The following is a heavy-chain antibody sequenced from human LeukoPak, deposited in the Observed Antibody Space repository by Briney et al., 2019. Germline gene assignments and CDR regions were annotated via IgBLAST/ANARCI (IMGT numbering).Heavy chain of an antibody. CDR3: ARYSSSGFDY. J-gene: IGHJ4*02. CDR2: IYTSGST. Sequence: PSETLSLTCTVSGGSISSYYWSGIRQPAGKGLEWIGRIYTSGSTNYNPSLKGRVTISVDRSKNQFSLKLSSVTAADTAVYYCARYSSSGFDYWGQGTLVTVSS. V-gene: IGHV4-4*07. D-gene: IGHD6-6*01. CDR1: GGSISSYY.